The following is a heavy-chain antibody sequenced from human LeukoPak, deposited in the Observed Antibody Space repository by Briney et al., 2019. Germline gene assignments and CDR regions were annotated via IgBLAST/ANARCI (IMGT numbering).Heavy chain of an antibody. D-gene: IGHD6-19*01. Sequence: SETLSLTCTVSGGSIASNYWTWIRQPPGKGLEYIGYMYYTGGTNYNPSLKSRVTISVDTSKIQFSLKLTSVTAADTAVYFCAKYGNSGWVIDNWGQGTLVTVSS. CDR2: MYYTGGT. V-gene: IGHV4-59*08. J-gene: IGHJ4*02. CDR3: AKYGNSGWVIDN. CDR1: GGSIASNY.